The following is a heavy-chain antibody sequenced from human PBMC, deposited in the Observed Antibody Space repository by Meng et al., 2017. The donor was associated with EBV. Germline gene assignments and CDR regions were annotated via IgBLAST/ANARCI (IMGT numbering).Heavy chain of an antibody. CDR3: ASESGRGYTPDY. J-gene: IGHJ4*02. V-gene: IGHV1-69*01. CDR1: GGPFRYYS. D-gene: IGHD3-10*01. CDR2: FLPRLGAP. Sequence: QGRLVKSAAEGRKPGSSVKVSCKTSGGPFRYYSISWVRQAPGQGLEWLGGFLPRLGAPNYAQKFHGRVKITADESTSTHYMDLSSLRSEDTAIYYCASESGRGYTPDYWGQGTLVTVSS.